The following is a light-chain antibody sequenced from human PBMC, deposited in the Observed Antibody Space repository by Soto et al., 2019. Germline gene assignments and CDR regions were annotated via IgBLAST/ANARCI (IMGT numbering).Light chain of an antibody. J-gene: IGKJ1*01. Sequence: EIVLTQSPGTLSLSPGERATLSCRASQSVSNNYLAWYQQKPGQAPRLLIYGASNRATGIPSRFSGSGSGTEFTLTISSLQPDDFATYYCQQYGTYLWTFGQGTKV. CDR3: QQYGTYLWT. CDR2: GAS. CDR1: QSVSNNY. V-gene: IGKV3-20*01.